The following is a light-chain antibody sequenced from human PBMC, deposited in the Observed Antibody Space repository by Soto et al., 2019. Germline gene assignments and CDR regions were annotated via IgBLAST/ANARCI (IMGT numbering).Light chain of an antibody. CDR2: EVT. CDR3: GSDISTVTPSV. CDR1: STDVGGYNY. V-gene: IGLV2-14*01. Sequence: QSALAQPSSVSGSPGQSITISCTGTSTDVGGYNYVSWYQHHSGKAPKLLIYEVTNPPSGISDRFSGSKSVNTASLTISGLQAEDLSDDYPGSDISTVTPSVFG. J-gene: IGLJ1*01.